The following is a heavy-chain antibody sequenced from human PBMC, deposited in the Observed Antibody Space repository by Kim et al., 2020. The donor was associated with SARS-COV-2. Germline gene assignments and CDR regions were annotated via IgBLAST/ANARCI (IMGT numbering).Heavy chain of an antibody. CDR3: ARQEVQLTIFGVVTQTNFDY. Sequence: SETLSLTCTVSGGSISSSSYYWGWIRQPPGKGLEWIGSIYYSGSTYYNPSLKSRVTISVDTSKNQFSLKLSSVTAADTAVYYCARQEVQLTIFGVVTQTNFDYWGQGTLVTVSS. CDR2: IYYSGST. J-gene: IGHJ4*02. CDR1: GGSISSSSYY. D-gene: IGHD3-3*01. V-gene: IGHV4-39*01.